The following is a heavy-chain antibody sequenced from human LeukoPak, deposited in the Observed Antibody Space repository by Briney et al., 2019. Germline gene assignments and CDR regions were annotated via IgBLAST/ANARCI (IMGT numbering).Heavy chain of an antibody. D-gene: IGHD5-18*01. CDR1: GYTFTGYY. CDR2: INPNSGGT. CDR3: ARAGGYSYAHFDY. Sequence: ASVKVSCKASGYTFTGYYMHWVRQAPGQGLEWMGWINPNSGGTNYAQKFQGRVTMTRGTSISTAYMELSRLRSDDTAVYYCARAGGYSYAHFDYWGQGTLVTVSS. J-gene: IGHJ4*02. V-gene: IGHV1-2*02.